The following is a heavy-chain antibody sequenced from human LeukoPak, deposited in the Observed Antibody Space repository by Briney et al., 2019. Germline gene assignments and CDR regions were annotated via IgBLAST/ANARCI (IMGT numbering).Heavy chain of an antibody. Sequence: PGRSLRLSCAASGFTFSSYAMHWVRQAPGKGLEWVAVISYDGSNKYYADSVKGRFTISRDNSKNTLYLQMNSLRAEDTAVYYCAGDIVVVPAAKALLYGMDVCGQGTTVTVSS. D-gene: IGHD2-2*01. CDR3: AGDIVVVPAAKALLYGMDV. J-gene: IGHJ6*02. CDR2: ISYDGSNK. V-gene: IGHV3-30-3*01. CDR1: GFTFSSYA.